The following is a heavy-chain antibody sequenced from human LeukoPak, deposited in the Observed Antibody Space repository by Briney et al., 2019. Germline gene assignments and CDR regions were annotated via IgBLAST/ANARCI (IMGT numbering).Heavy chain of an antibody. D-gene: IGHD5-12*01. Sequence: GASVKVSCKASGYTFTSYDINWVRQATGQGLEWMGWMNPNSGNTGYAQKFQGRVTMTRNTSISTAYMELSSLRSEDTAVYYCARGGDIVATIPFDYWGQGTLVTVSS. CDR1: GYTFTSYD. J-gene: IGHJ4*02. CDR2: MNPNSGNT. V-gene: IGHV1-8*01. CDR3: ARGGDIVATIPFDY.